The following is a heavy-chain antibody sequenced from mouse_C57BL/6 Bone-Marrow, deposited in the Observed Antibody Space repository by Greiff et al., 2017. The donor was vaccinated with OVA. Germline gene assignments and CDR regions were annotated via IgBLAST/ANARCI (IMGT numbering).Heavy chain of an antibody. CDR2: IYPGDGDT. Sequence: VQLQESGPELVKPGASVKISCKASGYAFSSSWMNWVKQRPGKGLEWIGRIYPGDGDTNYNGKFKGKATLTADKSSSTAYMQLSSLTSEDSAVYFCARHYGNLDYWGQGTTLTVSS. V-gene: IGHV1-82*01. J-gene: IGHJ2*01. CDR3: ARHYGNLDY. CDR1: GYAFSSSW. D-gene: IGHD2-1*01.